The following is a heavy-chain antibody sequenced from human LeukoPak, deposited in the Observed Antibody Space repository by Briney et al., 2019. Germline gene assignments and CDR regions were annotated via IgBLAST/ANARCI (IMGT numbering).Heavy chain of an antibody. CDR3: ARVPMVRGVIRDNWFDP. CDR1: GYTLTSYG. Sequence: ASVKVSCKASGYTLTSYGISWVRQAPGQGLEWMGWISAYNGNTNYAQKLQGRVTMTTDTSTSTAYMELRSLRSDDTAVYYRARVPMVRGVIRDNWFDPWGQGTLVTVSS. J-gene: IGHJ5*02. D-gene: IGHD3-10*01. CDR2: ISAYNGNT. V-gene: IGHV1-18*04.